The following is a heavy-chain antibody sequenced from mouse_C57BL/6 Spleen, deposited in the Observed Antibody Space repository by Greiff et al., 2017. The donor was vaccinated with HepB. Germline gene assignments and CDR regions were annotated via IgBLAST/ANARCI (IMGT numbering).Heavy chain of an antibody. D-gene: IGHD2-3*01. Sequence: QVQLQQPGAELVRPGTSVKLSCKASGYTFTSYWMHWVKQRPGQGFEWIGVIDPSDSYTNYNQKFKGKATLTVDTSSSTAYMQLSSLTSEDSAVYYCARDGFDYWGQGTTLTVSS. CDR1: GYTFTSYW. V-gene: IGHV1-59*01. J-gene: IGHJ2*01. CDR2: IDPSDSYT. CDR3: ARDGFDY.